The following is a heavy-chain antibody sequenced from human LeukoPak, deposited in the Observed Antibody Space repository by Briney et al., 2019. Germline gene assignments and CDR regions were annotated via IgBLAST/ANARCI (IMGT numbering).Heavy chain of an antibody. CDR2: IYYSGST. CDR1: GGSISSGDYY. J-gene: IGHJ4*02. V-gene: IGHV4-30-4*08. CDR3: ASLYDFWSAFHS. D-gene: IGHD3-3*01. Sequence: SETLSLTCTVSGGSISSGDYYWSWIRQPPGKGLEWIGYIYYSGSTYYNPSLESRLTISVDTSKNQFSLKLSSVTAADTAAYYCASLYDFWSAFHSWGQGTLVTVSS.